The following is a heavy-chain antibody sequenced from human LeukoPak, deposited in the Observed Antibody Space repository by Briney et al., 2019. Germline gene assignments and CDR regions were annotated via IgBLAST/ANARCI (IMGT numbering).Heavy chain of an antibody. CDR1: GFTFSSYA. D-gene: IGHD6-19*01. V-gene: IGHV3-23*01. CDR3: ATPPLAVPLVRHYYYYGMDV. J-gene: IGHJ6*02. CDR2: ISGSGGST. Sequence: PGGSLRLSCAASGFTFSSYAMSWVRQAPGKGLEWVSAISGSGGSTYYADSVKGRFTISRDNSKNTLYLQMNSLRAEDTAVYYCATPPLAVPLVRHYYYYGMDVWGQGTTVTVSS.